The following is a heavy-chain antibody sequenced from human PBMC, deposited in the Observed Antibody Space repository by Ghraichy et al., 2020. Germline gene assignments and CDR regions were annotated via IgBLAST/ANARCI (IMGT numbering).Heavy chain of an antibody. J-gene: IGHJ4*02. CDR3: ARDTTGLAANFDY. CDR2: IYYTGST. V-gene: IGHV4-59*01. CDR1: GGSISNYY. Sequence: ETLSLTCSVIGGSISNYYWSWIRQPPGKGLEWIAYIYYTGSTNYNPSLKRRVTLSLDTSKNQFSLKLNSVTAADTAVYYCARDTTGLAANFDYWGRGLLVTVSS. D-gene: IGHD6-13*01.